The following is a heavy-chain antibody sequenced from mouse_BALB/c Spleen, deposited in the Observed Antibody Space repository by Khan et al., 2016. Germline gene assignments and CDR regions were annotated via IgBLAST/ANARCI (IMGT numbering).Heavy chain of an antibody. Sequence: QVQLKQSGPSLVQPSQSLSINCIVSGFSLTTYAVHWVRQSPGKGLEWLGVIWGGGTTDYNAAFMSRLSIPTDNSKSQVYFKMNSLQTDDTAIYYCSKVDYIDSDVAWFAYWDQGSLVTVST. CDR3: SKVDYIDSDVAWFAY. V-gene: IGHV2-5-1*01. CDR1: GFSLTTYA. J-gene: IGHJ3*01. CDR2: IWGGGTT. D-gene: IGHD2-13*01.